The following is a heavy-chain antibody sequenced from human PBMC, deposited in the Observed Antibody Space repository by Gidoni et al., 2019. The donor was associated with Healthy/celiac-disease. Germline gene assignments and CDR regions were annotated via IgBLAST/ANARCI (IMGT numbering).Heavy chain of an antibody. CDR2: IKSKTDGGTT. D-gene: IGHD4-4*01. CDR3: TTETVTTPSPDY. CDR1: GFTSCNAW. V-gene: IGHV3-15*01. Sequence: EVQLVESGGGLVKPGGSRRLSCAAPGFTSCNAWMSWVRQAPGKGLEWVGRIKSKTDGGTTDYAAPVKGRFTISRDDSKNTLYLQMNSLKTEDTAVYYCTTETVTTPSPDYWGQGTLVTVSS. J-gene: IGHJ4*02.